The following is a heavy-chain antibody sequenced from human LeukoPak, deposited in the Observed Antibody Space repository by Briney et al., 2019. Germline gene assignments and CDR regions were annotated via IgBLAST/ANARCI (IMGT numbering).Heavy chain of an antibody. CDR3: ASSLPFRWLFPLDV. CDR1: GGSFRGYY. V-gene: IGHV4-34*01. Sequence: SEPLSLTCAVYGGSFRGYYWSWIRQPPGKGLEWMGEINHSGSTNYNPSLKSRVTISVDTSKNQFSLKLSSVTAADTAVYYCASSLPFRWLFPLDVWGKGTTVTVSS. D-gene: IGHD3-22*01. CDR2: INHSGST. J-gene: IGHJ6*04.